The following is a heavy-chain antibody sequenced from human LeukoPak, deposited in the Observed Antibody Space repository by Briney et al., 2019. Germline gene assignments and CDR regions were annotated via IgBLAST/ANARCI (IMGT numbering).Heavy chain of an antibody. CDR1: GFTFSNAW. Sequence: PGGSLRLSCAASGFTFSNAWMSWVRQAPGKGLEWVGRIKSKTDGGTTDYAAPVKGRFTISRDDSKNTLYLQMNSLKTEDTAVYYCTTVRVWDSSGYSTYYFDYWGQGTLVTVSS. V-gene: IGHV3-15*01. CDR2: IKSKTDGGTT. CDR3: TTVRVWDSSGYSTYYFDY. D-gene: IGHD3-22*01. J-gene: IGHJ4*02.